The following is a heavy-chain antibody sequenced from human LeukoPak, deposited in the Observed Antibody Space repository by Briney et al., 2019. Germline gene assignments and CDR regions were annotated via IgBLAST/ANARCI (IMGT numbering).Heavy chain of an antibody. J-gene: IGHJ4*02. V-gene: IGHV4-59*11. CDR3: ARGGNYYTNYYFDY. D-gene: IGHD1-26*01. CDR1: GGSISSHY. Sequence: KPSETLSLTCTVSGGSISSHYWSWIRQPPVKGLEWIGYIYYSGSTNYNPSLKSRVTISVDTSKNQFSLKLYSVTAADTAVYYCARGGNYYTNYYFDYWGQGTLVTVSS. CDR2: IYYSGST.